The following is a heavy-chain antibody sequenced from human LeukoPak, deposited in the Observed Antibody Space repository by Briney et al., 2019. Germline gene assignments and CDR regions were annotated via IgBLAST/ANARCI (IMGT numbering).Heavy chain of an antibody. Sequence: RTGGSLRLSCAVSGFTFDIAWMNWVRQAPGEGLEWLGRIKGKNDGAATDYAAPVRGRFTISTDDSKNTLYLQMNSLKTKDTAVYYCVSRDAYKPRYFMDVWGKGTTVTASS. D-gene: IGHD5-24*01. J-gene: IGHJ6*03. CDR1: GFTFDIAW. CDR2: IKGKNDGAAT. CDR3: VSRDAYKPRYFMDV. V-gene: IGHV3-15*01.